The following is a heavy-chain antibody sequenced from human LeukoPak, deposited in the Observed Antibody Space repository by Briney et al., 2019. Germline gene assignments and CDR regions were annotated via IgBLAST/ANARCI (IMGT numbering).Heavy chain of an antibody. J-gene: IGHJ4*02. Sequence: PSETLSLTCAVYGGSFSGYYWSWIRQPPGKGLEWIGEINHSGSTNYNPSLKSRVTISVDTSKNQFSLKLSSVTAADTAVYYCARRGSSGWDFDYWGQGTLVTVPS. CDR3: ARRGSSGWDFDY. V-gene: IGHV4-34*01. CDR1: GGSFSGYY. D-gene: IGHD6-19*01. CDR2: INHSGST.